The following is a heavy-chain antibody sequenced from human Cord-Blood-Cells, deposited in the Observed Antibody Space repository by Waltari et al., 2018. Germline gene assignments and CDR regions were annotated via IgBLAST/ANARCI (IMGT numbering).Heavy chain of an antibody. CDR2: IIPIFGTA. CDR3: ARVGSIAATTNWFDP. Sequence: VQLVQSGAEVKKPGSSVKVSCQASGGTFSSYAISWVSEAHGQGLEWRGGIIPIFGTANYAQKFQGRVTITADESTSTAYMELSSLRSEDTAVYYCARVGSIAATTNWFDPWGQGTLVTVSS. J-gene: IGHJ5*02. V-gene: IGHV1-69*01. CDR1: GGTFSSYA. D-gene: IGHD6-13*01.